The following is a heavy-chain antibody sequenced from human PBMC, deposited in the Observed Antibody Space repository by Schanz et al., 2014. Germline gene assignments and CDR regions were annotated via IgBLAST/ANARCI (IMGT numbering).Heavy chain of an antibody. J-gene: IGHJ6*02. CDR2: MQGGASAGTT. CDR3: KWELHVYYGMDV. Sequence: SKEGRRGGGEGPGKGLEWRGRMQGGASAGTTDYAAPVKGRFTISRDDSKNTMYLQMNSLKTEDTAVYYCKWELHVYYGMDVWGQGTAVTVSS. D-gene: IGHD1-26*01. V-gene: IGHV3-15*01. CDR1: SKEG.